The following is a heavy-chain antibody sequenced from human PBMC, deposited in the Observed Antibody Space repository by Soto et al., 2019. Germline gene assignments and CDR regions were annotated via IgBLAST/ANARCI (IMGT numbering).Heavy chain of an antibody. CDR2: IYYSGST. J-gene: IGHJ4*02. V-gene: IGHV4-30-4*01. Sequence: SETLSLTCTVSGGSISSGDYYWSWIRQPPGKGLEWIGYIYYSGSTYYNPSLKSRVTISVDTSKNQFSLKLSSVTAADTAVYYCPREDASGPSALFWGQGTLVTVSS. D-gene: IGHD5-12*01. CDR1: GGSISSGDYY. CDR3: PREDASGPSALF.